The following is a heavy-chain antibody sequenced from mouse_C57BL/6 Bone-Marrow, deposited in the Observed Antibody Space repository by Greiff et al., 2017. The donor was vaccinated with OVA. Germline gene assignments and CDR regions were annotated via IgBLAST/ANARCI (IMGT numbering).Heavy chain of an antibody. CDR2: ISGGGGNT. CDR3: ARRDWDNYFDY. V-gene: IGHV5-9*01. D-gene: IGHD4-1*01. J-gene: IGHJ2*01. Sequence: DVLLVESGGGLVKPGGSLKLSCAASGFTFSSYTLSWFRQTPEKSLEWVATISGGGGNTYYPDSVKGRFTISRDNAKNTLYLQMSSLRSEDTALYYCARRDWDNYFDYWGQGTTLTVSS. CDR1: GFTFSSYT.